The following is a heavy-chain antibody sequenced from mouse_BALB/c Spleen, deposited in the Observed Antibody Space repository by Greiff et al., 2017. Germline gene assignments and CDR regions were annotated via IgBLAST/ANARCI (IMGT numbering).Heavy chain of an antibody. J-gene: IGHJ4*01. D-gene: IGHD2-1*01. Sequence: EVQLQESGPGLVKPSQSLSLTCTVTGYSITSDYAWNWIRQFPGNKLEWMGYISYSGSTSYNPSLKSRISITRDTSKNQFFLQLNSVTTEDTATYYCAIYGNYPHWAMDYWGQGTSVTVSS. CDR3: AIYGNYPHWAMDY. V-gene: IGHV3-2*02. CDR1: GYSITSDYA. CDR2: ISYSGST.